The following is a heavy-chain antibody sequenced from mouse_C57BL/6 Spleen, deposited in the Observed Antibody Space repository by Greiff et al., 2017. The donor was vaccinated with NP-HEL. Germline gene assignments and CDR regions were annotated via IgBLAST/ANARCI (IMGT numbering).Heavy chain of an antibody. CDR2: ISSGSSTI. CDR1: GFTFSDYG. CDR3: ARGAIYYYGSSPYFDV. V-gene: IGHV5-17*01. D-gene: IGHD1-1*01. J-gene: IGHJ1*03. Sequence: EVQGVESGGGLVKPGGSLKLSCAASGFTFSDYGMHWVRQAPEKGLEWVAYISSGSSTIYYADTVKGRFTISRDNAKNTLFLQMTSLMSEDTAMYYCARGAIYYYGSSPYFDVWGTGTTVTVSS.